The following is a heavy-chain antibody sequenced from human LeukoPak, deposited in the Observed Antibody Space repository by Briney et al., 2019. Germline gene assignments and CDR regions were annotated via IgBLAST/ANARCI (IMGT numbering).Heavy chain of an antibody. CDR2: ISYDGSNK. CDR1: GFTLSSYW. V-gene: IGHV3-30-3*01. CDR3: ARDRDPYSGSYHSDY. Sequence: GGSLRLSCAASGFTLSSYWMHWVRQAPGKGLEWVAVISYDGSNKYYADSVKGRFTISRDNSKNTLYLQMNSLRAEDTAVYYCARDRDPYSGSYHSDYWGQGTLVTVSS. J-gene: IGHJ4*02. D-gene: IGHD1-26*01.